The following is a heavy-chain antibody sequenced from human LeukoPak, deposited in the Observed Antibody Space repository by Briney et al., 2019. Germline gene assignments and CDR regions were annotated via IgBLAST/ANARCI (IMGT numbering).Heavy chain of an antibody. CDR3: AKTMGAIDHDY. V-gene: IGHV3-NL1*01. J-gene: IGHJ4*02. CDR2: VTSSGSIT. Sequence: GGSLRLSCAASGFTFSSYGMHWVRQAPGKGLEWVSTVTSSGSITYYADSVKGRFTNSRDNSKNTLYLQMNSLGAEDTAVYYCAKTMGAIDHDYWGQGTLVTVSS. CDR1: GFTFSSYG. D-gene: IGHD1-26*01.